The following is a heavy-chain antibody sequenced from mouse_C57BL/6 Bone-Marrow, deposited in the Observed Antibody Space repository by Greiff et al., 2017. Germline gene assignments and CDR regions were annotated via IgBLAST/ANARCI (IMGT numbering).Heavy chain of an antibody. CDR1: GYSFTGYY. J-gene: IGHJ3*01. CDR3: ARGIYYGYAWFAY. CDR2: INPSTGGT. V-gene: IGHV1-42*01. D-gene: IGHD2-2*01. Sequence: VQLQQSGPELVKPGASVKISCKASGYSFTGYYMNWVKQSPEKSLEWIGEINPSTGGTTYNQKFKAKATLTVDKSSSTAYMQLKSLTSEDSAVYCCARGIYYGYAWFAYWGQGTLVTVSA.